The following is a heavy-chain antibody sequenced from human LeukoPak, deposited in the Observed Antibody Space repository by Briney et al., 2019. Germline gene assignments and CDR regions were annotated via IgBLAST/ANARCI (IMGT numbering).Heavy chain of an antibody. CDR2: ISYGGSNK. D-gene: IGHD2-21*01. CDR1: GFIFSSYA. CDR3: ARSYSFDY. J-gene: IGHJ4*02. Sequence: GRSLRLSCAASGFIFSSYAMHWVRQAPGKGLEGVAFISYGGSNKYYADSVKGRFTISRDNAKNPLYLQMNSLRDEDTAVYYCARSYSFDYWGQGTLVTVSS. V-gene: IGHV3-30-3*01.